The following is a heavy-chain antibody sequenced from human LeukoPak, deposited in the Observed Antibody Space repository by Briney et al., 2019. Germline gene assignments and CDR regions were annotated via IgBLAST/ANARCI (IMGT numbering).Heavy chain of an antibody. V-gene: IGHV4-31*03. CDR1: GVSISSGGSY. CDR3: ATALSGSFDY. D-gene: IGHD3-22*01. Sequence: SETLSLTCTVSGVSISSGGSYWSWIRQHPGKGLEWIGYSYYSGRTFYNPSLKGGVTISVDTSKNQFSLKLSSVTDADTAVYYCATALSGSFDYWGQGTLVTVSS. J-gene: IGHJ4*02. CDR2: SYYSGRT.